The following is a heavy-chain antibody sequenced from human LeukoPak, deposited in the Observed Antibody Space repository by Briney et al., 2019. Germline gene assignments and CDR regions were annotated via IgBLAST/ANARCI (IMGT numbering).Heavy chain of an antibody. CDR1: GGIFSSYG. D-gene: IGHD6-13*01. CDR3: ARAPIPGIADALTYWYFDL. V-gene: IGHV1-69*06. CDR2: VIPVYGAV. Sequence: SVRLSCKASGGIFSSYGMNWVRQAPGQGLEWMGGVIPVYGAVKYAQKFQGRFTITPDKSTTTSYLDMSSLRSEDTAVYYRARAPIPGIADALTYWYFDLWGRGTLVTVSS. J-gene: IGHJ2*01.